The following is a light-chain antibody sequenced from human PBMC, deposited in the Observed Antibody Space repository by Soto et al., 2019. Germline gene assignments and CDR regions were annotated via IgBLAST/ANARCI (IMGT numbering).Light chain of an antibody. CDR2: DAS. CDR1: QSVSSY. CDR3: QQRSNWPLA. J-gene: IGKJ4*01. V-gene: IGKV3-11*01. Sequence: EIVLTQSPATLSLSPGERATLSCRASQSVSSYLAWYQQTPGQAPRLLIYDASNRAPGIPARFSGSGSGTDFTLTISSLEPEDFAVYYCQQRSNWPLAFGGGTKVEIK.